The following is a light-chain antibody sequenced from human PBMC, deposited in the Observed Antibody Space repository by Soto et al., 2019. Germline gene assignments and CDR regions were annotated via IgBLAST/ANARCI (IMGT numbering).Light chain of an antibody. CDR1: SGDVGGYTY. CDR3: SSYTSSSPLV. Sequence: QSVLTQPASVSGSPGQSITISCTGTSGDVGGYTYVSWYQQHPGKAPKLIIYDVSNRPSGVSNRFSGSKSGNTASLTISGLQAEDEADYYCSSYTSSSPLVFGGGTKLTVL. V-gene: IGLV2-14*03. CDR2: DVS. J-gene: IGLJ2*01.